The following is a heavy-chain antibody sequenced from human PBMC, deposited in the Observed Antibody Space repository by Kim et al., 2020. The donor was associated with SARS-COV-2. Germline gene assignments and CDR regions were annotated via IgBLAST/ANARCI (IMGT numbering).Heavy chain of an antibody. V-gene: IGHV3-30*01. Sequence: YADSVKGRYTITRENSKNKLYRQMNSRRDEDTDVYYWARDTVTIDAFDIWGQGTMVTVSS. CDR3: ARDTVTIDAFDI. J-gene: IGHJ3*02. D-gene: IGHD4-17*01.